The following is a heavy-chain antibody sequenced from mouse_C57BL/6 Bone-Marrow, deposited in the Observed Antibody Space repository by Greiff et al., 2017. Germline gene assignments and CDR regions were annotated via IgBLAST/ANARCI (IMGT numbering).Heavy chain of an antibody. CDR1: GYSFTGYY. D-gene: IGHD1-1*01. J-gene: IGHJ2*01. CDR3: ARAGYGSSSFDY. V-gene: IGHV1-42*01. Sequence: VQLQQSGPELVKPGASVKISCKASGYSFTGYYMNWVKQSPEKSLEWIGEINPSTGGTTYNQKFKAKATVTVDKSSSTAYMQLKSLTSEDSAVYYCARAGYGSSSFDYWGQGTTLTVSS. CDR2: INPSTGGT.